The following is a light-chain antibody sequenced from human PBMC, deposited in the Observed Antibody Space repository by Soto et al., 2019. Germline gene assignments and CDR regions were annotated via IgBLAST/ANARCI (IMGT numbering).Light chain of an antibody. CDR1: SSDVGGYGF. V-gene: IGLV2-14*01. J-gene: IGLJ3*02. CDR3: NSYTSADTWV. Sequence: QSVLTQPASVSGSPGQTITISCTGTSSDVGGYGFVSWYQQHPGKAPKVMIYEVNHRPSGVSNRFSGSKSGNTASLTISGLQPEDEADYYCNSYTSADTWVFGGGTKLTVL. CDR2: EVN.